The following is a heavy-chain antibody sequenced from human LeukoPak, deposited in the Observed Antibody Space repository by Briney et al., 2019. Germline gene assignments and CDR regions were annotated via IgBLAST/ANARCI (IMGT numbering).Heavy chain of an antibody. J-gene: IGHJ4*02. D-gene: IGHD2-15*01. CDR2: IYYSGST. V-gene: IGHV4-39*01. CDR3: AGGLGYCSGGSCARFDY. CDR1: GGSISSSSYY. Sequence: SETLSLTCTVSGGSISSSSYYWGWIRQPPGKGLEWIGSIYYSGSTYYNPSLKSRVTISVDTSKNQFSLKLSSVTAADTAVYYCAGGLGYCSGGSCARFDYWGQGTLVTVSS.